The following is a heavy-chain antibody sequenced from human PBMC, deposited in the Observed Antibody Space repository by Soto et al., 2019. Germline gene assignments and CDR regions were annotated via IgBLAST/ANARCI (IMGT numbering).Heavy chain of an antibody. Sequence: SETLSLTCTVSGGSISSGGYYWSWIRQHPGKGLEWIGYIYYSGSTYYNPSLKSRVTISVDTSKNQFSLKLSSVTAADTAVYYCARTFSEPTGYYAATFDYWGQGTLVTVSS. CDR2: IYYSGST. J-gene: IGHJ4*02. V-gene: IGHV4-31*03. D-gene: IGHD3-9*01. CDR3: ARTFSEPTGYYAATFDY. CDR1: GGSISSGGYY.